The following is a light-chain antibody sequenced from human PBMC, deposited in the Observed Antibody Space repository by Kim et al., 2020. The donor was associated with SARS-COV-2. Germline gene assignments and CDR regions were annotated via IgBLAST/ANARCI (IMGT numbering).Light chain of an antibody. CDR3: SSYTRSSTNYV. CDR2: DVS. Sequence: TLTCTQASSDIGSYNYVSWYQQHPGKTPKLMIYDVSNRPSGVSNRFSGSKSGNTASLTISGLQAEDEADYYCSSYTRSSTNYVFGTGTKVTVL. V-gene: IGLV2-14*03. CDR1: SSDIGSYNY. J-gene: IGLJ1*01.